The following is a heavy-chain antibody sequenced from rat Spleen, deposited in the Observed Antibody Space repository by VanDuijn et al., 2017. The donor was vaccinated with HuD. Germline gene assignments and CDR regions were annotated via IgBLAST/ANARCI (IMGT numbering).Heavy chain of an antibody. CDR3: VRYSGRDYGYNFLDY. J-gene: IGHJ2*01. V-gene: IGHV5-46*01. CDR1: GFTFSSFP. Sequence: EVQLVESGGGLVQPGRSLKLSCAASGFTFSSFPMAWVRQAPTKGLEWVATISTSGGSTYYRDSVKGRFTISRDNAKSTLNLEMDSLRSEETATYYCVRYSGRDYGYNFLDYWDQGVMVTVSS. CDR2: ISTSGGST. D-gene: IGHD1-9*01.